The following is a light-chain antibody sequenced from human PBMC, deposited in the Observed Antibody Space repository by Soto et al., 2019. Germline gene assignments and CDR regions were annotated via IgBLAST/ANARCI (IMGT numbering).Light chain of an antibody. CDR1: QGVSTW. Sequence: DIQMTQSPSSVSASVGDRVTITCRASQGVSTWLAWYQQKPGKAPKLLIYKASTLKSGVPSRFSGSGSGTEVTLTISSLQPDDFATYYCQQYNSYSWTFGQGTKVDIK. V-gene: IGKV1-5*03. J-gene: IGKJ1*01. CDR2: KAS. CDR3: QQYNSYSWT.